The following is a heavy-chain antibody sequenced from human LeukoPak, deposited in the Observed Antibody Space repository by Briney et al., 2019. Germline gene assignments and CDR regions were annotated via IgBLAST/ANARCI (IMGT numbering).Heavy chain of an antibody. CDR1: GYTFTGYY. J-gene: IGHJ5*02. V-gene: IGHV1-2*02. D-gene: IGHD3-10*01. Sequence: ASVKVSCKASGYTFTGYYMHWVRQAPGQGLEWMGWINPNSGGTNYAQKFQGRVTMTRDTSISTAYMELSRLRSDDTAVYYCARPTMVRGTSFDPWGQGTLVTVSS. CDR2: INPNSGGT. CDR3: ARPTMVRGTSFDP.